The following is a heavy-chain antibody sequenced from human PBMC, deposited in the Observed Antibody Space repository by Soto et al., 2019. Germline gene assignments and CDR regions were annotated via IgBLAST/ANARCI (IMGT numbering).Heavy chain of an antibody. D-gene: IGHD2-15*01. CDR2: ISYDGSNK. Sequence: PGGSLRLSCAASGFTFSSYGMHWVRQAPGKGLEWVAVISYDGSNKYYADSVKGRFTISRDNSKNTLYLQMNSLRAEDTAVYYCAKDHYLVVVVAATQSGYGMDVWGQGTTVTVSS. V-gene: IGHV3-30*18. J-gene: IGHJ6*02. CDR1: GFTFSSYG. CDR3: AKDHYLVVVVAATQSGYGMDV.